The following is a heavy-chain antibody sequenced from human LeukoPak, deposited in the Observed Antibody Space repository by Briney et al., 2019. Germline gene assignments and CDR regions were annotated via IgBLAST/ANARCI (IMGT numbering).Heavy chain of an antibody. D-gene: IGHD3-22*01. Sequence: GSLRLSCAASGFTFDDYAMHWVRQPPGKGLEWIGYIYYSGSTNYNPSLKSRVTISVDTSKNQFSLKLSSVTAADTAVYHCASNYYDSSGYPDWGQGTLVTVSS. V-gene: IGHV4-59*08. CDR2: IYYSGST. CDR1: GFTFDDYA. CDR3: ASNYYDSSGYPD. J-gene: IGHJ4*02.